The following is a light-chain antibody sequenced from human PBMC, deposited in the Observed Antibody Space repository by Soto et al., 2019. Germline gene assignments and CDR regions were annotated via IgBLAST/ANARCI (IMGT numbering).Light chain of an antibody. J-gene: IGKJ1*01. CDR2: VAS. Sequence: DIQMTQSPSSLSASVGDRVTITCRASQTISTFLNWYQQRPGEAPKLLIYVASNLHTGVPSRFSGSGSGTDFTLTIDSLQAEDVALYHCQQFYTVPWTFGQGTKVEI. V-gene: IGKV1-39*01. CDR3: QQFYTVPWT. CDR1: QTISTF.